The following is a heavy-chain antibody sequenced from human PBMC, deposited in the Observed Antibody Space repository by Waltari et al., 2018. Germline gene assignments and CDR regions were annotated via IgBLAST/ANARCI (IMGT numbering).Heavy chain of an antibody. Sequence: QVQLVESGGDMVQPGRSLRVSWAASGFTFNIYAMHWVRQAPGKGLEWVAAITKDGVDKHYADSVKGRFTISRDNSKNTVDLQMSSLRAEDTALYYCARDWDVWGQGTTVTVSS. CDR2: ITKDGVDK. V-gene: IGHV3-30-3*01. CDR3: ARDWDV. CDR1: GFTFNIYA. J-gene: IGHJ6*02.